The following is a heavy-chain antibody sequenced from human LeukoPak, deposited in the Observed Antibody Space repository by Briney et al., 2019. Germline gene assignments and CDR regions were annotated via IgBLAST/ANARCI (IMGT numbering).Heavy chain of an antibody. J-gene: IGHJ4*02. V-gene: IGHV1-69*05. CDR1: GGTFSSYA. CDR3: ARGGLLRYFDWLPH. CDR2: IIPIFGTA. Sequence: RASVKVSCKASGGTFSSYAISWVRQAPGQGLEWMGGIIPIFGTANYAQKFQGRVTITTDESTSTAYMELSSLRSEDTAVYYCARGGLLRYFDWLPHWGQGTLVTVSS. D-gene: IGHD3-9*01.